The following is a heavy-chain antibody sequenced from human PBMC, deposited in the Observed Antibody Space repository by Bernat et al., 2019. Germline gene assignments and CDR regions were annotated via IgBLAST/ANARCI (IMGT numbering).Heavy chain of an antibody. J-gene: IGHJ5*02. CDR2: IGGGGGII. CDR3: AKAYYGSGSRLSWFDP. CDR1: GFTFSNYV. Sequence: EVQLLESGGGLVQPGGSLRLSCAASGFTFSNYVMTWVRQAPGKGLEWVSSIGGGGGIIYYADSVKGRFTISRDNSKNTLYLQMNSLRAEDTAVYYCAKAYYGSGSRLSWFDPWGQGTLVTVSS. V-gene: IGHV3-23*01. D-gene: IGHD3-10*01.